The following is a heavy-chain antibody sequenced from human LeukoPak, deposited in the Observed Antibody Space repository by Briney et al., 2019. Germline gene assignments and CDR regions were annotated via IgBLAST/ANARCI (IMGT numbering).Heavy chain of an antibody. V-gene: IGHV4-4*02. Sequence: SGTLSLTCAVSGGSISSGNWWSWVRQPPGKGLEWIGEISHSGNINYNPSVKSRVTISIDKSKNQFFLNLSSVTAADTAVYYCAGLVGRYSSGLYYYYFDYWGQGTLVTVSS. CDR2: ISHSGNI. CDR3: AGLVGRYSSGLYYYYFDY. J-gene: IGHJ4*02. D-gene: IGHD3-22*01. CDR1: GGSISSGNW.